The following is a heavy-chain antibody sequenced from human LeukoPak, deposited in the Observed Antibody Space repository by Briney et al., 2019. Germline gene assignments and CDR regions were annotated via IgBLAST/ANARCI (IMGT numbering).Heavy chain of an antibody. J-gene: IGHJ4*02. CDR1: GGSISSGSYY. CDR3: AREECSSTSCYVFDY. CDR2: IYTSVRT. V-gene: IGHV4-61*02. D-gene: IGHD2-2*01. Sequence: SETLSLTCTVSGGSISSGSYYCSWIRQPAGKGLEWIGCIYTSVRTNYNPSLKSRATISVDTSKNQFSLKLSSVTAADTAVYYCAREECSSTSCYVFDYWGQGTLVTVSS.